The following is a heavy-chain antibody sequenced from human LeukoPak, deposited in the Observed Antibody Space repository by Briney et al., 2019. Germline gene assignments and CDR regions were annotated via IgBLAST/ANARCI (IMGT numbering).Heavy chain of an antibody. V-gene: IGHV3-23*01. J-gene: IGHJ4*02. CDR1: GFTFSSYA. Sequence: PGGSLRLSCAASGFTFSSYAMHWVRQAPGKGLEWVSVISNSGDSTYYADSVKGRFTVSRDNSKNTLYLQMNSLRAEDTAVFYCAKVGEKELVREYNFDYWGQGTLVTVSS. CDR2: ISNSGDST. D-gene: IGHD6-6*01. CDR3: AKVGEKELVREYNFDY.